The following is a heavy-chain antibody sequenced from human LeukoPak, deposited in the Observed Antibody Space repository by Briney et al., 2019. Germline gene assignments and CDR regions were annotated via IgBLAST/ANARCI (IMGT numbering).Heavy chain of an antibody. D-gene: IGHD2-2*01. V-gene: IGHV1-8*01. J-gene: IGHJ5*02. CDR1: GYTFTNYD. CDR2: MNPNSGNT. CDR3: ARPHCSSTDCHPPEWFDP. Sequence: ASVRVSCKTSGYTFTNYDINWVRQATGQGLEWMGWMNPNSGNTGYAQKFQGRVTMTRNTSISTACMELSSLRSEDTAVYYCARPHCSSTDCHPPEWFDPWGQGTLVTVSS.